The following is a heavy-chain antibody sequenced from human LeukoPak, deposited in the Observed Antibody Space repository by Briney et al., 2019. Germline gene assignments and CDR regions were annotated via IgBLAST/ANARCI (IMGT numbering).Heavy chain of an antibody. J-gene: IGHJ6*02. D-gene: IGHD2-2*01. CDR1: GGSFSGYY. Sequence: PSETLSLTCAVYGGSFSGYYWSWIRQPPGKGLEWIGEINHSGSTNYNPSLKSRVTISVDTSKNQFSLKLSSVTAADTAVYYCARSPSPRYCSSTGCYAGRYYYYYGMDVWGQGTTVTVSS. V-gene: IGHV4-34*01. CDR3: ARSPSPRYCSSTGCYAGRYYYYYGMDV. CDR2: INHSGST.